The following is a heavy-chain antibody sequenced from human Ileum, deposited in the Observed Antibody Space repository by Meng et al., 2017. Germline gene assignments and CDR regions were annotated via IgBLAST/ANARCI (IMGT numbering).Heavy chain of an antibody. J-gene: IGHJ4*02. Sequence: GESLKISCAVSGITFSSYWMHWVRHSPGKGLVWVSRINSDGSSTTYADSVKGRLTISRDNAKNTLYLQMNSLRVEDTAVYYCARYCSGGSCDHGFDYWGQGTLVTGAS. CDR3: ARYCSGGSCDHGFDY. CDR2: INSDGSST. CDR1: GITFSSYW. V-gene: IGHV3-74*01. D-gene: IGHD2-15*01.